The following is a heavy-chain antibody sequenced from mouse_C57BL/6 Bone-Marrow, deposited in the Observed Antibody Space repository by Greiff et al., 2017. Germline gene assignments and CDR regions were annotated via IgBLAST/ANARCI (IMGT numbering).Heavy chain of an antibody. V-gene: IGHV5-15*01. CDR3: ARYGNYYFDY. J-gene: IGHJ2*01. Sequence: DVKLVESGGGLVQPGGSLKLSCAASGFTFSDYGMAWVRQAPRKGLEWVAFISNLAYSIYYADTVTGRFTISRENAKNTLYLEMSSLRSEDTAMYYCARYGNYYFDYWGQGTTLTVSS. D-gene: IGHD2-1*01. CDR1: GFTFSDYG. CDR2: ISNLAYSI.